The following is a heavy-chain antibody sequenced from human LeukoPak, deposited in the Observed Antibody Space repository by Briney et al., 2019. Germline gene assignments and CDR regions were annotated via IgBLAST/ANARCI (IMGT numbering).Heavy chain of an antibody. CDR2: ISSSGSTI. J-gene: IGHJ6*03. D-gene: IGHD1-1*01. CDR1: GFTFSSYE. V-gene: IGHV3-48*03. Sequence: PGGSLRLSCAASGFTFSSYEVNWVRQAPGKGLEWVSYISSSGSTIYYADSVKGRFTISRDNAKNSLYLQMNSLRAEDTAVYYCASGTTGTAGYCYYYYYMDVWGKGTTVTVSS. CDR3: ASGTTGTAGYCYYYYYMDV.